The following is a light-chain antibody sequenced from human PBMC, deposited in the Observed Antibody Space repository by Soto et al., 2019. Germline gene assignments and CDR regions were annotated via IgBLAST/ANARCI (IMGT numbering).Light chain of an antibody. V-gene: IGKV1-39*01. CDR1: QSISTY. CDR2: DAS. J-gene: IGKJ1*01. CDR3: QQSYNTPLT. Sequence: IPMTQSPSSLAESVGDRVTISCWASQSISTYVNWYRQKSGAAPELLIYDASTLQSGVPSRFRGGGSGTDFTLTISSLQLEDFATYYCQQSYNTPLTFGQGTKVEIK.